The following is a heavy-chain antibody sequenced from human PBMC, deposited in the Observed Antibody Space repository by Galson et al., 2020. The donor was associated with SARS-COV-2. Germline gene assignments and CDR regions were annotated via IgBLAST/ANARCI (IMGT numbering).Heavy chain of an antibody. CDR2: IYYSGST. CDR3: ARVTPVTTFGSLIDY. Sequence: PSETLSLTCTVSGGSISSGDYYWSWIRQPPGKGLEWIGYIYYSGSTYYNPSLKSRVTISVDTSKNQFSLKLSSVTAADTAVYYCARVTPVTTFGSLIDYWGQGTLVTVSS. V-gene: IGHV4-30-4*01. J-gene: IGHJ4*02. CDR1: GGSISSGDYY. D-gene: IGHD3-16*01.